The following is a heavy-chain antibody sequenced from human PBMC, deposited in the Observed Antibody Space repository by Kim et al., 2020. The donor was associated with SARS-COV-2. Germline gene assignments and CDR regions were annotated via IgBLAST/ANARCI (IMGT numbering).Heavy chain of an antibody. Sequence: ADAGKGRFTISRDNSKNTLNLQMNSLRAEDTAVYYGAKARPRIWGYFDYWGQGTLVTVSS. CDR3: AKARPRIWGYFDY. V-gene: IGHV3-33*06. D-gene: IGHD3-10*01. J-gene: IGHJ4*02.